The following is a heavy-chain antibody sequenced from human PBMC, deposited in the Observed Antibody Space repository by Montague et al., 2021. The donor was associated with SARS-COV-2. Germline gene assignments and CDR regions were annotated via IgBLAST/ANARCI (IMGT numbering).Heavy chain of an antibody. D-gene: IGHD6-13*01. CDR1: GFSFSSYW. CDR3: ARVPSSSWYFEY. CDR2: IKQDGSEK. J-gene: IGHJ4*02. Sequence: SLRLSCAASGFSFSSYWMSWVRQAPGKGLEWVANIKQDGSEKYYVDSVKGRFTISRDSAKHSLYLQMSSLRAEDTAVYYCARVPSSSWYFEYWGQGTLVTVSS. V-gene: IGHV3-7*01.